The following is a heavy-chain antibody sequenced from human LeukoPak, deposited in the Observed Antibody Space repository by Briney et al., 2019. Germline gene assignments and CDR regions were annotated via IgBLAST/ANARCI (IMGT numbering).Heavy chain of an antibody. V-gene: IGHV3-7*01. J-gene: IGHJ4*02. CDR2: IKEDGSQK. CDR1: GFTFSSSW. CDR3: ARDRAYNRFDY. D-gene: IGHD5-24*01. Sequence: GGSLRLSCADSGFTFSSSWMTWVRQAPGKGLEWAANIKEDGSQKNYLDSVKGRFTISRDNAKKSLYLQMNSLRVEDTAVYYCARDRAYNRFDYWGQGTLVTVSS.